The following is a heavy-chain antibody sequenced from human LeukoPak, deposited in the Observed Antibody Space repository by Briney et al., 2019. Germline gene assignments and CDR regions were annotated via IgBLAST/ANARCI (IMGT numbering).Heavy chain of an antibody. Sequence: SETLSPTCTVSGDSITNYFWSWIRQPPGKGLEWIGYIYYTGNTNYKPSLKSRVTISVYTSTNQFSLRLRSVTAADTAVYYCARGPFSYGSGSYPLSVDYWGQGTLVTVSS. J-gene: IGHJ4*02. D-gene: IGHD3-10*01. CDR2: IYYTGNT. CDR3: ARGPFSYGSGSYPLSVDY. CDR1: GDSITNYF. V-gene: IGHV4-59*01.